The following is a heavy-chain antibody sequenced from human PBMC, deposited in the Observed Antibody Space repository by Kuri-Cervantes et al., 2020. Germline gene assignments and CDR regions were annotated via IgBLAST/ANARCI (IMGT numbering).Heavy chain of an antibody. J-gene: IGHJ6*03. CDR3: ARVLWFRELPPYYYYMDV. V-gene: IGHV1-46*01. D-gene: IGHD3-10*01. CDR2: INLSGGNT. CDR1: GFTFSGYY. Sequence: GGSLRLSCAASGFTFSGYYTHWVRQAPGQGLEWVGTINLSGGNTYYAHKYEGRVTMTRDTSTGTVYMELSSLRSEDTAVYYCARVLWFRELPPYYYYMDVWGKGTTVTVSS.